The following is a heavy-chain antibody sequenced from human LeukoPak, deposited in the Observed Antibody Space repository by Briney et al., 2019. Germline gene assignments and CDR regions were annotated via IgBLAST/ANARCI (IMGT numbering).Heavy chain of an antibody. CDR3: ARGKNGGLDY. D-gene: IGHD2-8*01. CDR2: IWYDGSNK. Sequence: GGSLRLSCEASGFTFSSYAMHWVRQAPGKGLEWVAVIWYDGSNKYYADSVKGRFTIARDNSKNTLYLQMNSLRAEDTAVYYGARGKNGGLDYWGKGTLVTVSS. J-gene: IGHJ4*02. CDR1: GFTFSSYA. V-gene: IGHV3-33*01.